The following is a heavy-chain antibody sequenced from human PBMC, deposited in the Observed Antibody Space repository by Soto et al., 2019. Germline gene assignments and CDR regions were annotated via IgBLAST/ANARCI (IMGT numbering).Heavy chain of an antibody. CDR3: ASIAAADDY. Sequence: PSETLSLTCAVYGGSFSGYYWSWIRQPPGKGLEWIGEINHSGSTNYNPSLKSRVTISVDTSKNQFSLKLSSVTAADKAVYYCASIAAADDYWGQGTLVTVSS. J-gene: IGHJ4*02. CDR1: GGSFSGYY. CDR2: INHSGST. D-gene: IGHD6-13*01. V-gene: IGHV4-34*01.